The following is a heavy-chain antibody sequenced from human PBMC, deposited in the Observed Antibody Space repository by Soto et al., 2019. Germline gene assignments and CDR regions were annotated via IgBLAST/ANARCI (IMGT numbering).Heavy chain of an antibody. Sequence: LRLSCAASGFTFSSYAMSWVRQAPGKGLEWVSAISGSGGSTYYADSVRGRFTISRDNSKNTLYLQMNSLRAEDTAVYYCAKIWGAYCGGDCYSTDWGQGTLVTVSS. V-gene: IGHV3-23*01. CDR1: GFTFSSYA. CDR2: ISGSGGST. CDR3: AKIWGAYCGGDCYSTD. D-gene: IGHD2-21*01. J-gene: IGHJ4*02.